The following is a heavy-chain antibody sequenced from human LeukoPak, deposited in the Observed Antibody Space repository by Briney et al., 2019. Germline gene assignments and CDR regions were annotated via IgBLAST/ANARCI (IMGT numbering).Heavy chain of an antibody. CDR1: GGSISSSSYY. Sequence: SETLSLTCTVSGGSISSSSYYWGWIRQPPGKGLEWIGSIYYGGSTYYNPSLKSRVTISVDTSKNQFSLKLSSVTAADTAVYYCARELSRYCSSTSCPFDYWGQGTLVTVSS. V-gene: IGHV4-39*07. CDR3: ARELSRYCSSTSCPFDY. CDR2: IYYGGST. J-gene: IGHJ4*02. D-gene: IGHD2-2*01.